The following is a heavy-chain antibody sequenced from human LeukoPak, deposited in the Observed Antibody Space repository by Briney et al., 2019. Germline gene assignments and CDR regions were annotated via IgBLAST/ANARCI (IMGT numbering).Heavy chain of an antibody. J-gene: IGHJ5*02. CDR1: GASISSGGYS. CDR2: IYHSGGT. Sequence: SQTLSLTCVVSGASISSGGYSWSWIRQPPGKGLEWIGCIYHSGGTHYNPSLKSRVTMSVDMSKNQISLNLNSVTGADTAVYYCARDIWGSSTWGPGTLVTVSS. CDR3: ARDIWGSST. V-gene: IGHV4-30-2*01. D-gene: IGHD3-16*01.